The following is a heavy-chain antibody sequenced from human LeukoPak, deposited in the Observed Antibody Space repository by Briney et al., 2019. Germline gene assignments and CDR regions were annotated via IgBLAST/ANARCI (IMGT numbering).Heavy chain of an antibody. J-gene: IGHJ4*02. CDR3: ARGGTSSSGRSVGPTHDY. V-gene: IGHV1-2*02. CDR2: INPNSGGT. CDR1: GSTFTGYY. Sequence: GASVKVSCKASGSTFTGYYIHWARQAPGQGLEWMGWINPNSGGTNYGQKFQGRVTMTRETSITTVYMELSRLRSDDTAVYYCARGGTSSSGRSVGPTHDYWGRGTLVTVSS. D-gene: IGHD1-26*01.